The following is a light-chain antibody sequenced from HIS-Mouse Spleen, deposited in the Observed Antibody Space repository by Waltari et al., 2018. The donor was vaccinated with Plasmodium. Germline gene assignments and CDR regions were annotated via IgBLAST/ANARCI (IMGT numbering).Light chain of an antibody. CDR2: GKN. J-gene: IGLJ1*01. Sequence: SSELTQDPAVSVALGQTVRITCQGDSLRSYYASWYQQKPGQAPVLVIYGKNNPPPAIPDRFSGSSSGNPASLTITGAQAEDEADYYCNSRDSSGNHLYVFGTGTKVTVL. CDR3: NSRDSSGNHLYV. CDR1: SLRSYY. V-gene: IGLV3-19*01.